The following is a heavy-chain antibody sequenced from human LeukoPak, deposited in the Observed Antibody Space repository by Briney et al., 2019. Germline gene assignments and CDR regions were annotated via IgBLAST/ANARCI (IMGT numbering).Heavy chain of an antibody. CDR2: IPYDGSNK. Sequence: PGGSLRLSCAASGFTFSSYAMHWVRQAPGKGLEWVAVIPYDGSNKYYADSVKGRFTISRDNSKNTLYLQMNSLRAEDTAVYYCAKDSGYSSRSTFQHWGQGTLVTVSS. D-gene: IGHD5-18*01. V-gene: IGHV3-30*04. CDR1: GFTFSSYA. J-gene: IGHJ1*01. CDR3: AKDSGYSSRSTFQH.